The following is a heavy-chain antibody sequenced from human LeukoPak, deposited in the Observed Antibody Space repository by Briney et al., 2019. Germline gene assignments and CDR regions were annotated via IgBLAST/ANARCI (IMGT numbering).Heavy chain of an antibody. V-gene: IGHV3-7*03. CDR3: ARDHTRPERGVIIYYFDY. CDR2: IKQDGSEK. CDR1: GFTFSSYW. Sequence: GGSLRLSCAASGFTFSSYWMSWVRQAPGKGLEWVANIKQDGSEKYYVDSVKGRFTISRDNAKNSLYLQMNSLRAEDTAVYCCARDHTRPERGVIIYYFDYWGQGTLVTVSS. D-gene: IGHD3-10*01. J-gene: IGHJ4*02.